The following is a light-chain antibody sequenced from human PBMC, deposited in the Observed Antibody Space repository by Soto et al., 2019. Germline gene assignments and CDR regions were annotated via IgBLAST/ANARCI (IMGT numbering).Light chain of an antibody. CDR3: LHSDTWPYT. J-gene: IGKJ2*01. CDR1: QSVGTN. Sequence: ETVMTQSPATLSVSPGERATLSCRASQSVGTNLAWYQQKPGQAPRLLIYRASTGAPGIPARFSGSGSGTEFTLTITSLQSEDFPIYYCLHSDTWPYTFGQGTKLQIK. CDR2: RAS. V-gene: IGKV3-15*01.